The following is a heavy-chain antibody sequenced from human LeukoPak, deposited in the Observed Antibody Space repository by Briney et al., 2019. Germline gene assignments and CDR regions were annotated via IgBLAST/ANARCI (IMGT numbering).Heavy chain of an antibody. D-gene: IGHD6-13*01. CDR3: ARLTDSIAAAGDYFDY. J-gene: IGHJ4*02. Sequence: SETLSLTCTVPGGSISSSSYYWGWIRQPPGKGLEWIGSIYYSGSTYYNPSLKSRVTISVDTSKNQFSLKLSSVTAADTAVYYCARLTDSIAAAGDYFDYWGQGTLVTVSS. V-gene: IGHV4-39*01. CDR2: IYYSGST. CDR1: GGSISSSSYY.